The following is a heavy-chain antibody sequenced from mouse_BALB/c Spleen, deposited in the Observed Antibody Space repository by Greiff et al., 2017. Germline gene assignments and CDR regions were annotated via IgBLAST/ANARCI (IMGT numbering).Heavy chain of an antibody. J-gene: IGHJ4*01. D-gene: IGHD2-4*01. CDR3: ARARDYDRVYYAMDY. Sequence: EVKLVESGGGLVKPGGSLKLSCAASGFTFSSYAMSWVRQSPEKRLVWVAEISSGGSYTYYPDTVTGRFTISRDNAKNTLYLEMSSLRSEDTAMYYCARARDYDRVYYAMDYWGQGTSVTVSS. CDR1: GFTFSSYA. V-gene: IGHV5-9-4*01. CDR2: ISSGGSYT.